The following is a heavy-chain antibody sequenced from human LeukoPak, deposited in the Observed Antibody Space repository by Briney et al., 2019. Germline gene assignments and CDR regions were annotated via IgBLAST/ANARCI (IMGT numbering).Heavy chain of an antibody. CDR1: GFTFSRYA. Sequence: PGGSLRLSCAASGFTFSRYAMSWVRQTPEKGLEWVSVISGSDGSTYHADSVRGRFTISRDDSGNTLFLQMNSLRAEDTAVYYCARQVSCDTTTCYAGMPPDYWGQGTLVTVSS. V-gene: IGHV3-23*01. CDR3: ARQVSCDTTTCYAGMPPDY. CDR2: ISGSDGST. J-gene: IGHJ4*02. D-gene: IGHD2-2*01.